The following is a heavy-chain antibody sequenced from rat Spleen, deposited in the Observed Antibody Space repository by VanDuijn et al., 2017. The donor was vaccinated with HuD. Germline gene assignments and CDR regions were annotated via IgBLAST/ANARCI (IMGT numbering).Heavy chain of an antibody. Sequence: EVQLVESGGGLVQPGRSLKLSCAASGFTFSDYAMAWVRQAPKKGLEWVATIIYDGSSTYYRDSVKGRFTISRDNAKSTLYLQMDSLRSEDTATYYCARPYYGYTSYNWFVYWGQGTLVTVSS. CDR3: ARPYYGYTSYNWFVY. J-gene: IGHJ3*01. V-gene: IGHV5-17*01. D-gene: IGHD1-9*01. CDR2: IIYDGSST. CDR1: GFTFSDYA.